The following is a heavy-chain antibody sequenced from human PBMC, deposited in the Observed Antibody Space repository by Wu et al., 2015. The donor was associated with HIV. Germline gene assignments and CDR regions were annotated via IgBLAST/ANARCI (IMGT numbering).Heavy chain of an antibody. J-gene: IGHJ4*02. Sequence: QVHLVQSGAEVKKPGSSVKVSCKASGGTFSSYAISWVRQAPGQGLEWMGGIIPIFGTANYAQKFQGRVTITTDESTSTAYMELSSLRSEDTAVYYCAIPNIAAAGRGLESTGLDYWGQGTLVTVSS. CDR2: IIPIFGTA. CDR3: AIPNIAAAGRGLESTGLDY. V-gene: IGHV1-69*05. CDR1: GGTFSSYA. D-gene: IGHD6-13*01.